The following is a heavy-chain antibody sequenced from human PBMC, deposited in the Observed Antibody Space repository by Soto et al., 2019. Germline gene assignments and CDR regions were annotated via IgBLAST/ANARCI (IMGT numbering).Heavy chain of an antibody. D-gene: IGHD2-15*01. CDR1: CGSIGNNNYF. CDR3: AKVVVGATSHSDFDS. V-gene: IGHV4-39*01. CDR2: AAYSGGT. Sequence: SETLSLTCTFSCGSIGNNNYFWGWVRQPPGKGLEWIGSAAYSGGTYKNPSLKGRVTVSVDTSKNQFSLKLTSVTAADTAVYYCAKVVVGATSHSDFDSWGQGTLVTVSS. J-gene: IGHJ4*02.